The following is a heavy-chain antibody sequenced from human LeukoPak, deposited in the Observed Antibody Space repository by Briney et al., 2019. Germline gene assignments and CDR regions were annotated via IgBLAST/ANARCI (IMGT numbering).Heavy chain of an antibody. V-gene: IGHV3-21*01. Sequence: GGSLRLSCAASGFTFSSYSMNWVRQAPGKGLEWVSSISSSSSYIYYADSVKGRFTISRDNAKNSLYLQMNSLRAEDTAVYYCARDPTGDYDILAGLYYYGMDVWGQGTTVTVSS. CDR1: GFTFSSYS. CDR3: ARDPTGDYDILAGLYYYGMDV. J-gene: IGHJ6*02. CDR2: ISSSSSYI. D-gene: IGHD3-9*01.